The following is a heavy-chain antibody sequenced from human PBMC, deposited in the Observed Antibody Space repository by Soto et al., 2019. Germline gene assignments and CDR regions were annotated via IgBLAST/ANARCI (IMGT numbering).Heavy chain of an antibody. J-gene: IGHJ6*02. CDR1: GYTFTSYG. D-gene: IGHD3-3*01. CDR3: ARGLGYYDFWSGYVGALDGMDV. CDR2: ISAYNGNT. V-gene: IGHV1-18*01. Sequence: GASVKVSCKASGYTFTSYGISWVRQAPGQGLEWMGWISAYNGNTNYAQKIQGRVTMTTDTSTSTAYMELRSLRSDDTAVYYCARGLGYYDFWSGYVGALDGMDVWGQGTTVTVSS.